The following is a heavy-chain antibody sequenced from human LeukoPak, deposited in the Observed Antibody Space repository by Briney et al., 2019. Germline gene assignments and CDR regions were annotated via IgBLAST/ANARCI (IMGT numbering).Heavy chain of an antibody. D-gene: IGHD4-23*01. CDR1: GFTFSSYW. CDR2: IYSGGST. CDR3: ASSPYGGNRIDY. V-gene: IGHV3-66*01. Sequence: GGSLRLSCAASGFTFSSYWMSWVRQAPGKGLEWVSVIYSGGSTYYADSVKGRFTISRDNSKNTLYLQMNSLRAEDTAVYYCASSPYGGNRIDYWGQGTLVTVSS. J-gene: IGHJ4*02.